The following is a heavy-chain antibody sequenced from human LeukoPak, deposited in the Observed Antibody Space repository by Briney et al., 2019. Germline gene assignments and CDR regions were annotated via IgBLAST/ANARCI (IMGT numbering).Heavy chain of an antibody. CDR3: VKDMKIKAAGYYFDY. D-gene: IGHD6-13*01. Sequence: GRSLRLSCAASGFTFSDYGMPWVRQAPGKGLEWVAVIANDGRDKKYADSVRGRSTISRDNSKNTVYLQMNSLRAEDTAVFYCVKDMKIKAAGYYFDYWGQGTLVTVSS. CDR2: IANDGRDK. V-gene: IGHV3-30*18. CDR1: GFTFSDYG. J-gene: IGHJ4*02.